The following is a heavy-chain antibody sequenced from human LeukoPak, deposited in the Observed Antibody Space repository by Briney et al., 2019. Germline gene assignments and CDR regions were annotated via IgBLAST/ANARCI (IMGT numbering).Heavy chain of an antibody. CDR1: GFTFSDYY. CDR3: ARDKSSSSWYNAFDI. Sequence: GGSLRLSCAASGFTFSDYYMSWIRQAPGKGLEWVSYISSSGSTIYYADSVKGRFTISRDNAKNSLYLQMNSLRAEDTAVYYCARDKSSSSWYNAFDIWGQGTMVTVSS. CDR2: ISSSGSTI. J-gene: IGHJ3*02. D-gene: IGHD6-13*01. V-gene: IGHV3-11*04.